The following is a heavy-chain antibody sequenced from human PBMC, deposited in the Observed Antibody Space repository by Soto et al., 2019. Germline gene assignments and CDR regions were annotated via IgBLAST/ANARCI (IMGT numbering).Heavy chain of an antibody. J-gene: IGHJ4*02. CDR2: SSAFNGST. Sequence: QVQLVQSGGEVKKPGASVKVSCKASGYIFTNYGISWVRQAPGQGLEWMGWSSAFNGSTNYAQKFQGRVTMTTDTSTTTAYMEVRSLRLDDTAVYYCARDHRYTSGWYPGYWGQGTLVTVSS. CDR3: ARDHRYTSGWYPGY. D-gene: IGHD6-19*01. CDR1: GYIFTNYG. V-gene: IGHV1-18*01.